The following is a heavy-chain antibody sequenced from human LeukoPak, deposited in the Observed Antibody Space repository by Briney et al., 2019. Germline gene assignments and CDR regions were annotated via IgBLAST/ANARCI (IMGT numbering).Heavy chain of an antibody. CDR3: AREGYGGKAIDY. D-gene: IGHD4-23*01. V-gene: IGHV4-59*01. CDR2: IYYSGST. J-gene: IGHJ4*02. CDR1: GGSISSYY. Sequence: PSETLSLTCTVSGGSISSYYWSWIRQPPGKGLEWIGYIYYSGSTNYNPSLKSRVTISVDTSKNQFSLKLSSVAAADTAVYYCAREGYGGKAIDYWGQGTLVTVSS.